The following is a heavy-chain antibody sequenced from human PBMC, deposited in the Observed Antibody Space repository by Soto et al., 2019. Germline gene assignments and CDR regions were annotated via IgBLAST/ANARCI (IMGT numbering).Heavy chain of an antibody. CDR2: ISFDGSEK. D-gene: IGHD5-12*01. Sequence: QVQLVESGGGVVQPGASLRLSCAASGFRFSGFAMHWVRQAPGKGLEWVSVISFDGSEKFYGDSVQGRFSISRDDFHSTVFLQMDRLRTEDTGVYYCARDLGGYVQLWDKSNYWGQGTLVNVSS. CDR1: GFRFSGFA. V-gene: IGHV3-30*04. CDR3: ARDLGGYVQLWDKSNY. J-gene: IGHJ4*02.